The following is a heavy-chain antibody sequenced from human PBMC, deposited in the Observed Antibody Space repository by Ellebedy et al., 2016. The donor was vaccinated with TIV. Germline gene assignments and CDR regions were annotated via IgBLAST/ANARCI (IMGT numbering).Heavy chain of an antibody. J-gene: IGHJ5*02. CDR2: VNQRRTT. CDR1: GGSFNNDH. V-gene: IGHV4-59*08. CDR3: ARMRGVAGPRWFDP. Sequence: MPSETLSLTCLVSGGSFNNDHRSWIRQSPGKGLEWIGYVNQRRTTKYNSSLRSRVTISIDTSKNQFSLTVTSVTAADTAVYFCARMRGVAGPRWFDPWGPGTQVIVSS. D-gene: IGHD6-19*01.